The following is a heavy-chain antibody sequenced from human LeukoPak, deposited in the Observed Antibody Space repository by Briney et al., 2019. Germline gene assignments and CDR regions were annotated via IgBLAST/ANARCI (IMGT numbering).Heavy chain of an antibody. Sequence: GGSLRLSCAASGFTFSSYAMTWVRQAPGKGLEWVSVISGSGSSTYYADSVKGRFTISRDSSKNTLYLQMNSLRAEDTAVYYCAKDRPSNWIPDFWGQGTLVTVSS. D-gene: IGHD1-20*01. V-gene: IGHV3-23*01. CDR3: AKDRPSNWIPDF. CDR1: GFTFSSYA. CDR2: ISGSGSST. J-gene: IGHJ4*02.